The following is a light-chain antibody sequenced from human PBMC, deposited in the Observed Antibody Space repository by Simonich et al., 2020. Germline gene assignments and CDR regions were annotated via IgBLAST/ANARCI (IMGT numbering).Light chain of an antibody. V-gene: IGLV2-23*01. Sequence: QSALTQPAPVSGSPGQSITISCTGTSSDVGSYNLFSWYQQHPGKAPKLMIYEGSKRPSGVSNRFSGSTSGNTASLTISGLQAEDEADYYCCTYAGSSTVVFGGGTKLTVL. J-gene: IGLJ2*01. CDR2: EGS. CDR1: SSDVGSYNL. CDR3: CTYAGSSTVV.